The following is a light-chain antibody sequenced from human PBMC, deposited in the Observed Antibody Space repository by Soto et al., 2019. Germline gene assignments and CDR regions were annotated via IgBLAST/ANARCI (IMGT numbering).Light chain of an antibody. J-gene: IGKJ4*01. Sequence: EVVMTQSPATLSVSPGEGVTVSCRASHGIGDTLAWYQHKPGQTPILLIYDTSTRASGVPARFSGSRSGPEFTLTINCLQSKDFAMAYGHPDNNWTLNFGGGTKVESK. CDR1: HGIGDT. CDR3: HPDNNWTLN. CDR2: DTS. V-gene: IGKV3-15*01.